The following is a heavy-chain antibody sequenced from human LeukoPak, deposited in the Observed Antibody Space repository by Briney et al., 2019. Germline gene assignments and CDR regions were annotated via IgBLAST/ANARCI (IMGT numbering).Heavy chain of an antibody. D-gene: IGHD1-26*01. Sequence: PSETLSLTCSVSGASIRSYSWSWLRQPAGKGLEWIGRIHTSASTEFNPSLKSRVTMSVDTSKNQFSLKLNPVTAADTAVYFCARDDNSEYSDDAFDIWGQGTLVTVSS. CDR2: IHTSAST. V-gene: IGHV4-4*07. CDR1: GASIRSYS. CDR3: ARDDNSEYSDDAFDI. J-gene: IGHJ3*02.